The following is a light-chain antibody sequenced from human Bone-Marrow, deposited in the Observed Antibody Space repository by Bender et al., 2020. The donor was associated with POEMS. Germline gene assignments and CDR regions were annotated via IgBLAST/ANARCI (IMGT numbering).Light chain of an antibody. J-gene: IGLJ2*01. CDR2: QNI. CDR1: KLGDKY. Sequence: SYELTQPPSVSVSPGQTASITCSGDKLGDKYVCWYQQKAGQSPVLVIYQNIRRPSGIPERFSGSNSGNTATLTISGTQAMDEADYFCQAWDSRTVVFGGGTKLTVL. V-gene: IGLV3-1*01. CDR3: QAWDSRTVV.